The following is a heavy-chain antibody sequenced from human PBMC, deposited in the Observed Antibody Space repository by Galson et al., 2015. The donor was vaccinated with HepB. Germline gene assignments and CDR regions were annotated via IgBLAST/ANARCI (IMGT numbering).Heavy chain of an antibody. CDR3: AKDIYFRMDV. CDR1: GLTFSRST. Sequence: SLRLSCAASGLTFSRSTMHWVRQAPGKGLEWVAFISYDGTDKYYADSVKGRFTISRDNSKNTLYLQMSSLRAEDTAVYYCAKDIYFRMDVWGQGTTVTVSS. J-gene: IGHJ6*02. V-gene: IGHV3-30*04. CDR2: ISYDGTDK.